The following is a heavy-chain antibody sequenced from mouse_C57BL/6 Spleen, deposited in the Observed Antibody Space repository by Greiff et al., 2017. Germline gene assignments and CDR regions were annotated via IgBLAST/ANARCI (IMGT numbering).Heavy chain of an antibody. Sequence: EVKLMESEGGLVQPGSSMKLSCTASGFTFSDYYMAWVRQVPEKGLEWVANINSDGSSTYYLDSLKSRFIISRDNATNSLYLQMSSLKSEDTATYYCAREGANWDTYYAMDYWGQGTSVTVSS. CDR3: AREGANWDTYYAMDY. D-gene: IGHD4-1*01. CDR2: INSDGSST. V-gene: IGHV5-16*01. CDR1: GFTFSDYY. J-gene: IGHJ4*01.